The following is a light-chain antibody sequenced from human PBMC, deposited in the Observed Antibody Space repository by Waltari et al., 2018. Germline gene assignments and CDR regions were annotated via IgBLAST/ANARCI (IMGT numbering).Light chain of an antibody. Sequence: SALTQPDSVSGSPRQSITIPCSGISSDSGGYAYVSWYQQHPGKAPKVIIYDVNNRPSGVSNRFSGSKSGSSASLTISGLQAEDEADYYCSSFTSSTTGIFGGGTKVTVL. CDR1: SSDSGGYAY. J-gene: IGLJ2*01. V-gene: IGLV2-14*03. CDR3: SSFTSSTTGI. CDR2: DVN.